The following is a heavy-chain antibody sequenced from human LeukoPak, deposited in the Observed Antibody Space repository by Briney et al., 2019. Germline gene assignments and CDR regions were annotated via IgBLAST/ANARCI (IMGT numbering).Heavy chain of an antibody. CDR3: AKAPRRITMIVVVITNDAFDI. CDR1: GFTFSIYA. CDR2: IIGIGGST. J-gene: IGHJ3*02. D-gene: IGHD3-22*01. V-gene: IGHV3-23*01. Sequence: GGSLRLSCAASGFTFSIYAMSWVRQAPGKGLGWVPSIIGIGGSTYYADSVKGPFTIYRNNSKNTLYLQMNSLRTERTSLSECAKAPRRITMIVVVITNDAFDIWGQGTMATVPS.